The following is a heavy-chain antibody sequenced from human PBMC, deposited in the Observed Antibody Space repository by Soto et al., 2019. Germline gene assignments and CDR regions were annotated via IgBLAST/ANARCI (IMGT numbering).Heavy chain of an antibody. Sequence: ASVKVSCKASGYTFTDYHIHWVRQAPGQGLEFVGWINANNGGAGSAQQFQGRVTVPRDTSITTVYMELSNLRSDDTAVYYCAREGGSETLQPSYNWFDTWGQGTLVTVSS. D-gene: IGHD6-25*01. CDR3: AREGGSETLQPSYNWFDT. J-gene: IGHJ5*02. CDR1: GYTFTDYH. V-gene: IGHV1-2*02. CDR2: INANNGGA.